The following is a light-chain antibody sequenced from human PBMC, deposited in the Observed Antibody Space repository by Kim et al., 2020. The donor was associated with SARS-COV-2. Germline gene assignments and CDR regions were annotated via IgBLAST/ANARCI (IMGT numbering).Light chain of an antibody. J-gene: IGKJ1*01. CDR3: QKYNSPPRT. CDR2: AAS. V-gene: IGKV1-27*01. Sequence: DIQMTQSPSSLSASVGDRVTITCRASQDINSYLAWYQQKPGKVPKLLIQAASTLQSGVSSRFSGSGSGTDFTLTISSLQPEDVATYYCQKYNSPPRTFGQGTKMDIK. CDR1: QDINSY.